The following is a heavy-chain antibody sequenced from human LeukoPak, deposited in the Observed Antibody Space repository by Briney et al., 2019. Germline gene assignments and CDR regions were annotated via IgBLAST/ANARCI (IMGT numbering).Heavy chain of an antibody. CDR3: AKRAVLTTFQSSLANYYYYMDV. V-gene: IGHV3-23*01. D-gene: IGHD1-1*01. CDR2: ISGSGGRT. J-gene: IGHJ6*03. CDR1: GFTFSSYA. Sequence: GGSLRLSCAASGFTFSSYAMSWVRQAPGKGLEWVSAISGSGGRTYYADSVKGRFTISRDNSKNTLYLQMNSLRAEDTAVYYCAKRAVLTTFQSSLANYYYYMDVWGKGTTVTVSS.